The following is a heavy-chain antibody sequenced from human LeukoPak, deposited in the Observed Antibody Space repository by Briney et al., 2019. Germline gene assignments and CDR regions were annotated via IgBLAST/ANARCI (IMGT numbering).Heavy chain of an antibody. V-gene: IGHV4-4*02. D-gene: IGHD3-10*01. CDR3: ARDPPHFYGSGFDY. CDR1: GGSISSTSS. Sequence: PSGTLSLTCAVSGGSISSTSSYSWVRQPPGKGLEWIGEIYHSGRTNYKASLKSRVTISLDKSKNQFSLKLTSVTAADTAVYYCARDPPHFYGSGFDYWGQGTLVTVSS. J-gene: IGHJ4*02. CDR2: IYHSGRT.